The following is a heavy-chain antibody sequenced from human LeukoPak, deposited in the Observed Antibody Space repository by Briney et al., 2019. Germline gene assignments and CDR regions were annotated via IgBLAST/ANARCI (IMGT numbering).Heavy chain of an antibody. Sequence: PSETLSLTCTVSGDSISSSDYYWGWIRQPPGKGLGWIGTISYSGSTYYNPSLQSRVAISVDTSKNQFSLELSSVTAADTAVYYCARGSRRLADFHYWGQGTLVTVSS. CDR3: ARGSRRLADFHY. J-gene: IGHJ4*02. D-gene: IGHD1-26*01. V-gene: IGHV4-39*01. CDR1: GDSISSSDYY. CDR2: ISYSGST.